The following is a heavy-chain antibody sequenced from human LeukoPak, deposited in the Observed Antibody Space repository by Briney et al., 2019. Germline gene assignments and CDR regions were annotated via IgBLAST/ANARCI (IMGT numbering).Heavy chain of an antibody. CDR3: ARGGSGRSWVYGDYTTEYFQH. Sequence: GGSLRLSCAASGFTFSSYGMHWVRQAPGKGLEWVAVIWYDGSNKYYADSVKGRFTISRDNSKNTLYLQMNSVRAEDTAVYYCARGGSGRSWVYGDYTTEYFQHWGQGTLVTVSS. CDR2: IWYDGSNK. D-gene: IGHD4-17*01. J-gene: IGHJ1*01. V-gene: IGHV3-33*01. CDR1: GFTFSSYG.